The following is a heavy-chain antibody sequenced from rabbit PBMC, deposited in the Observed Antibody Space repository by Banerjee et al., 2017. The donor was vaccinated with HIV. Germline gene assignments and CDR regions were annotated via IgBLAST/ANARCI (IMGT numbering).Heavy chain of an antibody. D-gene: IGHD3-1*01. CDR3: ARDVADNDGSTFNL. CDR2: IYNGDGST. Sequence: QSLEESGGDLVKPGASLTLTCTASGFTISGYHICWVRQAPGKGPEWIACIYNGDGSTDYASWAKGRFTISKTSSTTVTLQMTSLTAADTATYFCARDVADNDGSTFNLWGQGTLVTVS. V-gene: IGHV1S40*01. J-gene: IGHJ4*01. CDR1: GFTISGYH.